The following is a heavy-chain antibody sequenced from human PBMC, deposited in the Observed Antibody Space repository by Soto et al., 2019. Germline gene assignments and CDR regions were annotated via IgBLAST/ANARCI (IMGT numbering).Heavy chain of an antibody. J-gene: IGHJ5*02. CDR1: GFTFSTYG. D-gene: IGHD3-22*01. CDR3: ARSGLALPYSASHWFDP. CDR2: ISDSGHYI. V-gene: IGHV3-21*01. Sequence: EVQLVESGGGLVKPGGSLRLSCAASGFTFSTYGMIWVRQAPGKGLEWLSSISDSGHYIYYADSVKGRFTISRDNAQNSLFLQMNSLRGEDSAGYYCARSGLALPYSASHWFDPWGHGTLVTVSS.